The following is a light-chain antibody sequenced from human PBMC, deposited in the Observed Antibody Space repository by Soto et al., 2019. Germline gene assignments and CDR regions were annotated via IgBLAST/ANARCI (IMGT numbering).Light chain of an antibody. V-gene: IGLV2-14*01. Sequence: QSALTQPASVSGSPGQSITISCTGTSSDVGGYNYVSWYQKHPGKPPKLMIYDVSNRPSGVSNRFSGSKSGNTASLTISGLQAEDDADDYCSSYTSSSTLVVFGGGTKVTVL. J-gene: IGLJ2*01. CDR2: DVS. CDR3: SSYTSSSTLVV. CDR1: SSDVGGYNY.